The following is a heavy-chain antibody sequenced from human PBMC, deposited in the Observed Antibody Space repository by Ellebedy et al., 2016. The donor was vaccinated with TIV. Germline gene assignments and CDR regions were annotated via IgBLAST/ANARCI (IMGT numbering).Heavy chain of an antibody. V-gene: IGHV1-8*01. CDR1: GYTFTSYD. J-gene: IGHJ4*02. CDR3: VRDVQDSSGYHFDS. D-gene: IGHD3-22*01. CDR2: MNPNSGDT. Sequence: ASVKVSXXASGYTFTSYDINWVRQATGQGLEWMGWMNPNSGDTGSAQKFQGRVAMTRNTSSRTAYLELNSLRSEDTAVYYCVRDVQDSSGYHFDSWGQGTLVTVSS.